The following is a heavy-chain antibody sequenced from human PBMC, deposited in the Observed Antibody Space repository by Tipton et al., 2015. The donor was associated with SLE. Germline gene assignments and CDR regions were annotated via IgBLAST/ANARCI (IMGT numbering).Heavy chain of an antibody. D-gene: IGHD2-2*01. CDR3: ARTPVRQHPIVVVPAAPSDY. J-gene: IGHJ4*02. Sequence: GLVKPSQTLSLTCAISGDSVSSNSAAWNWIRQSPSRGLEWLGRTYYRSKWYNDYEVSVKSRITINPDTSKNQFSLQLNSVTPEDTALYYCARTPVRQHPIVVVPAAPSDYWGQGPLVTVSS. CDR2: TYYRSKWYN. CDR1: GDSVSSNSAA. V-gene: IGHV6-1*01.